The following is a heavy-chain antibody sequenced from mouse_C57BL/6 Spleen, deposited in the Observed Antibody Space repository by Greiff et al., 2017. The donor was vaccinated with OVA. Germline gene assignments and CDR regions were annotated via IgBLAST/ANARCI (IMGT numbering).Heavy chain of an antibody. V-gene: IGHV1-42*01. Sequence: VQLQESGPELVKPGASVKISCKASGYSFTGYYMNWVKQSPEKSLEWIGEINPSTGGTTYNQKFKAKATLTVDKSSSTAYMQLKSLTSEDSAVYYCARAPLLRYAMDYWGQGTSVTVSS. D-gene: IGHD1-2*01. CDR3: ARAPLLRYAMDY. CDR1: GYSFTGYY. CDR2: INPSTGGT. J-gene: IGHJ4*01.